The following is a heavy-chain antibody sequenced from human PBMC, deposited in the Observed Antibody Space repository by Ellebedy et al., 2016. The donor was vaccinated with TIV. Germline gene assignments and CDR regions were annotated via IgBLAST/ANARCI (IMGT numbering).Heavy chain of an antibody. CDR3: AAGWVPAAPLKP. CDR2: IYTSWST. CDR1: GGTISSYS. V-gene: IGHV4-4*07. J-gene: IGHJ5*02. Sequence: MPGGSLRLSCTVSGGTISSYSLSWIRQPPGKGLEWIGRIYTSWSTNYNPSLKIRVTMSVDTSKNQFSLKLSSVTAADTAVYYCAAGWVPAAPLKPWGQGTLVTVSS. D-gene: IGHD2-2*01.